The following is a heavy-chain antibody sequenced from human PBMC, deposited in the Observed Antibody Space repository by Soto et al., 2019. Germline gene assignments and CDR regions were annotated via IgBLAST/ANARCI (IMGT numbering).Heavy chain of an antibody. CDR2: IYWDDDK. D-gene: IGHD3-10*01. J-gene: IGHJ4*02. Sequence: QITLKESGPTLVKPTQTLTLTCTFSGFSLSTSGVGVGWIRQPPGKALEWLALIYWDDDKRYSPSLKSRLTIIKDTSKNQVVLTLTKLDTVDTATYYCARGGWTTYYSPFFDYWGQGTLVTVSS. CDR3: ARGGWTTYYSPFFDY. CDR1: GFSLSTSGVG. V-gene: IGHV2-5*02.